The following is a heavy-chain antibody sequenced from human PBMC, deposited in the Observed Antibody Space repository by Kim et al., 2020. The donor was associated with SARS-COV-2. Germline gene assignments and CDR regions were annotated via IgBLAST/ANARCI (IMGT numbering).Heavy chain of an antibody. D-gene: IGHD3-22*01. Sequence: ASVKVSCKVSGYTFTELSMHWVRQAPGKGLEWMGGFDPEDGETIYAQKFQGRVTMTEDTSTDTAYMELSSLRSEDTAVYYCATDARYYYDSSGYPHTTNYYGMDVWGQGTTVTVSS. J-gene: IGHJ6*02. CDR1: GYTFTELS. V-gene: IGHV1-24*01. CDR2: FDPEDGET. CDR3: ATDARYYYDSSGYPHTTNYYGMDV.